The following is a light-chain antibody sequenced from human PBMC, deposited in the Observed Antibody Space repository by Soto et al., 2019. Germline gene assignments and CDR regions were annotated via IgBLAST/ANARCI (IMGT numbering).Light chain of an antibody. J-gene: IGLJ3*02. CDR2: VNNDGSH. CDR1: SGHSSYA. CDR3: QTWGTGTWV. V-gene: IGLV4-69*01. Sequence: QSVLTQSPSASASLGASVKLTCTLSSGHSSYAIAWHQQQPEKGPRYLMKVNNDGSHSKGDGIPDRFSGSSSEAERYLTISSLQSEDEADYYCQTWGTGTWVFGGGTKLTVL.